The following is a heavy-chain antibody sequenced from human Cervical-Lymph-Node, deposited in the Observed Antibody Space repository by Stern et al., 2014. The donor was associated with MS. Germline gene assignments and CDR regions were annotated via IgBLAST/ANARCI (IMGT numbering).Heavy chain of an antibody. CDR3: ARGIAARPEYYYGMDV. J-gene: IGHJ6*02. CDR2: GSYDGSSR. D-gene: IGHD6-6*01. V-gene: IGHV3-33*05. Sequence: VQLLESGGGVVQPGRSLRLSCAASGFIFRSYGMHWVRQAPGKGLEWVAVGSYDGSSRNYADSVKGRFTISRDNSKNTLNLQMNSLRAEDTAVYYCARGIAARPEYYYGMDVWGQGTTVTVSS. CDR1: GFIFRSYG.